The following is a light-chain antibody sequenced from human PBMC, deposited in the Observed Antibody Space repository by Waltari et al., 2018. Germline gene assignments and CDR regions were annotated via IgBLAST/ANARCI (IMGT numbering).Light chain of an antibody. V-gene: IGLV3-25*03. Sequence: SFKLTQPPSVSVSHGQTARTTCTGDGLPSTTTQQYQKRAGQAPTLVIFKDTERPSGIPERLSGSSSGTTVTLTISGVQAEDEADYYCQTADSSGSYVAFGGGTRLTVL. CDR2: KDT. CDR1: GLPSTT. CDR3: QTADSSGSYVA. J-gene: IGLJ2*01.